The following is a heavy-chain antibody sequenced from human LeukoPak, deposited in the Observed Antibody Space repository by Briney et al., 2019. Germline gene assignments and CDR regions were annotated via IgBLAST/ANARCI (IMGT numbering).Heavy chain of an antibody. D-gene: IGHD1-1*01. CDR1: GFTFSNYY. CDR2: ISSSGSTI. J-gene: IGHJ4*01. Sequence: GGSLRLSCAASGFTFSNYYMSWVRQAPGKGLEWVSYISSSGSTIYYTESVRGRFTISRDNTKDSLYLQMNSLRAEDTAVYYCTRVAKLERRPWDYWGQGTLVTVSS. V-gene: IGHV3-11*04. CDR3: TRVAKLERRPWDY.